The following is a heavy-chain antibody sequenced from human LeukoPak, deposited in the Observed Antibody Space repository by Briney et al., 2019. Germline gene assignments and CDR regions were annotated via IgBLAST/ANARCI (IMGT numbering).Heavy chain of an antibody. D-gene: IGHD3-3*01. Sequence: GGSLRLSCAASGFTFSGYYMTWIRQAPGKGLEWVSYITSSGSDMYYADSVKGRFTISRDNTKNSLDLQMNSLTDEDTAVYYCVRESAWVFDYWGQGILVTVSS. CDR3: VRESAWVFDY. CDR2: ITSSGSDM. V-gene: IGHV3-11*04. J-gene: IGHJ4*02. CDR1: GFTFSGYY.